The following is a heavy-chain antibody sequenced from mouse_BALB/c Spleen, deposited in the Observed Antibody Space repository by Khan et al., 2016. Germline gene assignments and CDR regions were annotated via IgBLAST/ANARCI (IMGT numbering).Heavy chain of an antibody. J-gene: IGHJ2*01. CDR2: IRNKANGYTT. V-gene: IGHV7-3*02. D-gene: IGHD1-1*01. CDR3: ARDIYYGFDY. Sequence: EVELVESGGGLVQPGGSLRLSCATSGFTFTDYYMSWVRQPPGKALEWLGFIRNKANGYTTEYSASVKGRFTISRDNSHSILYLQMNTLRAEDSATYYCARDIYYGFDYWGQGTTLTVSS. CDR1: GFTFTDYY.